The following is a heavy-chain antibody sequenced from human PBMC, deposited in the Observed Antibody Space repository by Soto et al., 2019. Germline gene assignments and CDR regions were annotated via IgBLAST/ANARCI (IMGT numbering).Heavy chain of an antibody. Sequence: EVQLVESGGGLVQPGGSLRLSCVASGFTVSSKYMSWVRQAPGEGLEWVSLLNRDGYTYYADSVKGRFTISRDDSKNTLNLQMNSLRAEDTAVYYCTRDDVLCSGGSCYGVPMDLWGKGTTVTVSS. CDR2: LNRDGYT. CDR1: GFTVSSKY. J-gene: IGHJ6*03. D-gene: IGHD2-15*01. CDR3: TRDDVLCSGGSCYGVPMDL. V-gene: IGHV3-66*01.